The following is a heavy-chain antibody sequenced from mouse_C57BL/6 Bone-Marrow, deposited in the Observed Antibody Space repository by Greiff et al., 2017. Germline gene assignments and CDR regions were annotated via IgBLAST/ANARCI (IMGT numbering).Heavy chain of an antibody. J-gene: IGHJ3*01. CDR1: GFTFSDAW. V-gene: IGHV6-6*01. Sequence: EVQLQESGGGLVQPGGSMKLSCAASGFTFSDAWMDWVRQSPEKGLEWVAEIRNKANNHAIYYAESVKGRFTISRDDSKSSVYLQMNSLRAEDTGIYYCTGYGSSPFAYWGQGTLVTVSA. CDR2: IRNKANNHAI. D-gene: IGHD1-1*01. CDR3: TGYGSSPFAY.